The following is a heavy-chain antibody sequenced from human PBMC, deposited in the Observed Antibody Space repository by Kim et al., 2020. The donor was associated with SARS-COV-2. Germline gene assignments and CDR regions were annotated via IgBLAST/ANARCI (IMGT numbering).Heavy chain of an antibody. V-gene: IGHV4-30-4*01. Sequence: SETLSLTCTVSGGSISSGDYYWSWIRQPPGKGLEWIGYIYYSGSTYYNPSLKSRVTISVDTSKNQFSLKLSSVTAADTAVYYCARGGYYYDSSGYYPRRLGAFDIWGQGTMVTVSS. CDR1: GGSISSGDYY. CDR2: IYYSGST. J-gene: IGHJ3*02. CDR3: ARGGYYYDSSGYYPRRLGAFDI. D-gene: IGHD3-22*01.